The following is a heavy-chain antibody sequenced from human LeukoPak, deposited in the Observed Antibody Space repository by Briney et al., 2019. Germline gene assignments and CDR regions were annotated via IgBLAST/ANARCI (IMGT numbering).Heavy chain of an antibody. V-gene: IGHV4-39*01. J-gene: IGHJ4*02. CDR2: LYYTGTT. CDR3: TRKQWLAPFDY. CDR1: GGSISSSTYY. Sequence: SETLSLTCTVSGGSISSSTYYWEWIRQPPGKGLEWIGSLYYTGTTYYNPSLKGRVTISVDTSKNQFSLKLGSVTAADTAVYYCTRKQWLAPFDYWGQGTLVTVSS. D-gene: IGHD6-19*01.